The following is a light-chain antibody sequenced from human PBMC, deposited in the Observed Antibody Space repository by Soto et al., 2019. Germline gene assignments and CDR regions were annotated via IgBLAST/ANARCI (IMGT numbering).Light chain of an antibody. V-gene: IGKV3-20*01. J-gene: IGKJ1*01. Sequence: EIVLTQSPGSLSLSPGERATLSCRASQSVSSTFFAWYQQRPGHAPRLLMYGASSRATGIPERFSGSGSGTNFTLTISTLEPEDFAVYYCQQYDSSVTFGQGTKVEIK. CDR1: QSVSSTF. CDR2: GAS. CDR3: QQYDSSVT.